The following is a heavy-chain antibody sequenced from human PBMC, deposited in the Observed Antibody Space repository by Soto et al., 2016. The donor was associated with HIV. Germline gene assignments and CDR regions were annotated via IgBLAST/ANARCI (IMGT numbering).Heavy chain of an antibody. CDR1: GFTFSSYS. CDR3: ARDRSSARVSLPDY. CDR2: ISKSSSTI. Sequence: EVQLVESGGGLVQPGGSLRLSCAASGFTFSSYSMNWVRQALGKGLEWVSYISKSSSTIYYADSVKGRFTISRDNAKNSLYLQMNSLRAEDTAVYYCARDRSSARVSLPDYWGQGTLVTVSS. J-gene: IGHJ4*02. D-gene: IGHD6-25*01. V-gene: IGHV3-48*04.